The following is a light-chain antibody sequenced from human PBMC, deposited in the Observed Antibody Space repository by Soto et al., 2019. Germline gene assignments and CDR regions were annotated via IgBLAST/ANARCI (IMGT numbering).Light chain of an antibody. CDR3: QLYYSTPRT. CDR1: QSVLHSSNNKNY. V-gene: IGKV4-1*01. Sequence: DIVMTQTPDSLAVSLGERATINCKSSQSVLHSSNNKNYLAWYQQKPGQPPKVLIYWASTRESGVPDRFNGSAHATKFTLSFSRLQAEDGAVHYYQLYYSTPRTFGQGTKVEIK. J-gene: IGKJ1*01. CDR2: WAS.